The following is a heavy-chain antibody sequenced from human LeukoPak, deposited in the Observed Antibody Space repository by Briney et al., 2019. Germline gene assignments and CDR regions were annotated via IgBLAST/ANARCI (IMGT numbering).Heavy chain of an antibody. CDR1: GFTFSSYG. CDR2: ISYDGSNK. D-gene: IGHD3-3*01. CDR3: AKAWDPQYYDFWSGPVTYFQH. Sequence: GSLRLSCAASGFTFSSYGMHWVRQAPGKGLEWVAVISYDGSNKYYADSVKGRFTISRDNSKNTLYLQMNSLRAEDTAVYYCAKAWDPQYYDFWSGPVTYFQHWGQGTLVTVSS. J-gene: IGHJ1*01. V-gene: IGHV3-30*18.